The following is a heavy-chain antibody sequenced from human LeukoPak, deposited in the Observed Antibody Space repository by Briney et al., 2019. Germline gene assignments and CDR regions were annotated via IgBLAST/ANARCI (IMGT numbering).Heavy chain of an antibody. Sequence: PSGTLSLTCTVSGGSISSSPYYWGWIRRSPGTGLEWIGNIYYSGSTYYNPSLKTRVTISVDTSKNQFSLKLTSVTAADTAVYYCARHASVDGNWPRPLDYWGQGSLVTVSS. CDR1: GGSISSSPYY. CDR2: IYYSGST. V-gene: IGHV4-39*01. D-gene: IGHD5-12*01. J-gene: IGHJ4*02. CDR3: ARHASVDGNWPRPLDY.